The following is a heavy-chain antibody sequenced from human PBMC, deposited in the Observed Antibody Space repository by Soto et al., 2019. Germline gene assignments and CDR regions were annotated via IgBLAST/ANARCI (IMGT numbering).Heavy chain of an antibody. CDR2: IYWDDDR. V-gene: IGHV2-5*02. CDR1: GFSLNTRGVG. J-gene: IGHJ3*02. Sequence: GPTLVNPTQTLTLTCTFSGFSLNTRGVGVGWIRQPPGKALEWLAVIYWDDDRRYSPSLNSRLTITKDTSRNQVVLTMTNMDPVDTTTYIHANIMITYCGVIGLDAFVKWGQETM. D-gene: IGHD3-16*02. CDR3: ANIMITYCGVIGLDAFVK.